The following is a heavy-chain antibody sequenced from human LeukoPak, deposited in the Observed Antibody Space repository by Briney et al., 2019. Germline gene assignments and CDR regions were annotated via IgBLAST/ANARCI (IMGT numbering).Heavy chain of an antibody. V-gene: IGHV3-48*01. J-gene: IGHJ4*02. CDR3: ARGFWSGSGY. CDR2: ISSSSSTI. Sequence: GGSLRLSCAASGFTFSSYSMNWVRQAPGKGLEWVSYISSSSSTIYYADSVKGRFTISRDNAKNSLYLQMDSLRAEDTAVYYCARGFWSGSGYWGQGTLVTVSS. CDR1: GFTFSSYS. D-gene: IGHD3-3*01.